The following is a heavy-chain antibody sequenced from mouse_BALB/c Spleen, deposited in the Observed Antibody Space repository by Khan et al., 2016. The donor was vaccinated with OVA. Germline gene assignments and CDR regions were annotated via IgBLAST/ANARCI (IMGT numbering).Heavy chain of an antibody. Sequence: EVELVESGGGLVKPGGSLKLSCAASGFTFSNYAMSWVRQSPEKRLEWVASISSGDSTYYLESVEGRFSISSNNARNILYLQMSGLRSEDTSLYYCARDYCFATWGQGTLVTVSA. CDR1: GFTFSNYA. CDR3: ARDYCFAT. J-gene: IGHJ3*01. CDR2: ISSGDST. D-gene: IGHD2-13*01. V-gene: IGHV5-6-5*01.